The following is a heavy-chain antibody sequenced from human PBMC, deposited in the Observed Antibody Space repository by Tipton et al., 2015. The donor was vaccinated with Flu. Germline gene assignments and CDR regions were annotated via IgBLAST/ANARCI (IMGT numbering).Heavy chain of an antibody. CDR3: AKDQGVGRYDFDAFDI. J-gene: IGHJ3*02. D-gene: IGHD3-3*01. CDR2: ISGSGGST. V-gene: IGHV3-23*01. CDR1: GFTFSSYA. Sequence: SLRLSCAASGFTFSSYAMSWVRQAPGKGLEWVSAISGSGGSTYYADSVKGRFTISRDNSKNTLYLQMNSLRAEDTAVYYCAKDQGVGRYDFDAFDIWGQGTMVTVSS.